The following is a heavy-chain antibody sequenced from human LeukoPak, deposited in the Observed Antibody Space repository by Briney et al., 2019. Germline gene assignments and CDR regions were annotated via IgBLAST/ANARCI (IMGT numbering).Heavy chain of an antibody. V-gene: IGHV4-34*01. CDR1: GGSFSGYY. D-gene: IGHD6-6*01. J-gene: IGHJ3*02. CDR2: INHSGST. CDR3: ARSIAAYDAFDI. Sequence: PSETLSLTCAVYGGSFSGYYWSWIRQPPGKGLEWIGEINHSGSTNYNPSLKSRVTISVDTSKNQFSLKLSSVTAADTAVYYCARSIAAYDAFDIWGQGTMVTVSS.